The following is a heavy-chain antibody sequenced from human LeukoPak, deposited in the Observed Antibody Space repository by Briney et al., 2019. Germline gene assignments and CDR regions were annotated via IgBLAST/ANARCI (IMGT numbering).Heavy chain of an antibody. D-gene: IGHD3-22*01. CDR3: ARGFYYDSSGYYNWFDP. CDR1: GFTVSSNY. CDR2: IYSGGST. V-gene: IGHV3-53*01. J-gene: IGHJ5*02. Sequence: GGSLKLSCEASGFTVSSNYMSWVRQAPGKGLEWVSVIYSGGSTYYADSVKGRFTISRDNSKNTLYLQMNSLRAEDTAVYYCARGFYYDSSGYYNWFDPWGQGTLVTVSS.